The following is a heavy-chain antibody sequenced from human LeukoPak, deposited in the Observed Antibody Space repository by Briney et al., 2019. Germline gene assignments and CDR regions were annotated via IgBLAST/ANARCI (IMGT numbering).Heavy chain of an antibody. J-gene: IGHJ4*02. Sequence: GGTLRLSCAASGFTFSSYGMSWVRQAPGKGLEWVSAISGSGGSTYYADSVKGRFTIPRDNSKNTLYLLMNSLRAEDTAVYYCAKVRLRYFDWPRHFDYWGQGTLVTVSS. D-gene: IGHD3-9*01. CDR2: ISGSGGST. CDR3: AKVRLRYFDWPRHFDY. CDR1: GFTFSSYG. V-gene: IGHV3-23*01.